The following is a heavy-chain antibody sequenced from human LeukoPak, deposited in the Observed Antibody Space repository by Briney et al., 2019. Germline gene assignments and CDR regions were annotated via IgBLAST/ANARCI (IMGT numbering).Heavy chain of an antibody. D-gene: IGHD3-10*01. J-gene: IGHJ6*02. CDR3: AREGYYGSGGSYYYYGMDV. CDR2: INPNSGGT. Sequence: ASVKVSCKASGYTFTGYYMHWARQAPGQGLEWMGWINPNSGGTNYAQKFQGRVTMTRDTSISTAYMELSRLRSDDTAVYYCAREGYYGSGGSYYYYGMDVWGQGTTVTVSS. CDR1: GYTFTGYY. V-gene: IGHV1-2*02.